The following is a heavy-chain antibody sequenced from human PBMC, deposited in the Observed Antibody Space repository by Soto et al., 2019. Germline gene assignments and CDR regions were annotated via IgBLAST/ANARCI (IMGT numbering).Heavy chain of an antibody. Sequence: GESLRISCAASGFTFSNAWMNWVRQAPGKWLEWIGRIKSKTDGGTTDYAAPVKGRFTISRDDSKNTLYLQMNSLKTEDTAVYYCTTAPRTYYDILTGWYGMDVWGHWTTVTVSS. CDR1: GFTFSNAW. V-gene: IGHV3-15*07. CDR2: IKSKTDGGTT. J-gene: IGHJ6*02. CDR3: TTAPRTYYDILTGWYGMDV. D-gene: IGHD3-9*01.